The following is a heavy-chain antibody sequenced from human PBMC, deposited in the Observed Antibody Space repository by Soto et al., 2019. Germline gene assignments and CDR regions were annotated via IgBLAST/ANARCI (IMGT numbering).Heavy chain of an antibody. CDR2: ISSSSTTI. V-gene: IGHV3-48*02. Sequence: TGGSLRLSCAASGFTFSNYSMNWVRQAPGKGLEWVSYISSSSTTIYYADSVKGRFAISRDNAKNSLYLQMNSLRDEDTAVHYCARTPVVVPAAKYYFDYWGQGTLVTVSS. CDR1: GFTFSNYS. D-gene: IGHD2-2*01. J-gene: IGHJ4*02. CDR3: ARTPVVVPAAKYYFDY.